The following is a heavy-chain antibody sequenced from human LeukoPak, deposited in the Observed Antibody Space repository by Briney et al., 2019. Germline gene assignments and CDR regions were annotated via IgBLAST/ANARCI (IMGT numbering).Heavy chain of an antibody. J-gene: IGHJ4*02. V-gene: IGHV3-23*01. CDR3: AKGSF. Sequence: GGSLRLSCVVSGFTFSTSAMSWVRQAPGRGLEWVSGISESGGSAYYADSVKGRFTSSRDNSKNTLYLQMNNLRAEDTAAYYCAKGSFWGQGTLVTVSS. CDR1: GFTFSTSA. D-gene: IGHD3-10*01. CDR2: ISESGGSA.